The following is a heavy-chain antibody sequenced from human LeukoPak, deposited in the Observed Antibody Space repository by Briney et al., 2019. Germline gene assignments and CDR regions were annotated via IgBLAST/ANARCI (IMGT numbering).Heavy chain of an antibody. CDR2: TYYRSKWYN. CDR3: ARTTFTTFVNWFDP. D-gene: IGHD1-1*01. J-gene: IGHJ5*02. V-gene: IGHV6-1*01. CDR1: GDSVPNKRAA. Sequence: SQTLSLTCAISGDSVPNKRAAWNCITQSPSSGLEWLGSTYYRSKWYNDYAVSVKSRITINPDTSNNHFSLQSSSVTPEDTAVYFCARTTFTTFVNWFDPWGQGTLVTVSS.